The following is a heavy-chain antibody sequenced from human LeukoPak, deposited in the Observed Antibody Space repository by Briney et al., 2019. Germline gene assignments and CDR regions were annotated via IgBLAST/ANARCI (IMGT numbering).Heavy chain of an antibody. Sequence: ASVKVSCKVSGYTFTGYYMHWVRQVPGQGLEWMGWIDPNSGGTNYAQKFQGRVTMTRDTSISTAYMELSRLRSDDTAVYYCAREASSSWFLDYWGQGTLVTVSS. V-gene: IGHV1-2*02. CDR2: IDPNSGGT. CDR3: AREASSSWFLDY. CDR1: GYTFTGYY. D-gene: IGHD6-13*01. J-gene: IGHJ4*02.